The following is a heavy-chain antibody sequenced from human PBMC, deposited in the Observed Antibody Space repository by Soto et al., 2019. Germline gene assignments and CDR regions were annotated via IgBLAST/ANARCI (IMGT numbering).Heavy chain of an antibody. Sequence: GGSLRLSCAASGFTFSSYGMHWVRQAPGKGLEWVAVIWYDGSNKYYADSVKGRFTISRDNSKNTLYLQMNSLRAEDTAVYYCAREATLEYYFDYWGQGTLVTVSS. J-gene: IGHJ4*02. V-gene: IGHV3-33*01. CDR3: AREATLEYYFDY. CDR1: GFTFSSYG. CDR2: IWYDGSNK. D-gene: IGHD1-26*01.